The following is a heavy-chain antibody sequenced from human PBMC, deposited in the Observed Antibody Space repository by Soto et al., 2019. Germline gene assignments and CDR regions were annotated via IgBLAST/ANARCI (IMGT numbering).Heavy chain of an antibody. Sequence: SETLSLTCTVSGGSISSYYWSWIRQPPGKGLEWIGYIYYSGSTNYNPSLKSRVTISVDTSKNQFSLKLSSVTAADTAVYYCARAYSSGWCEGIKDLEDDAFDIWGQGTMVSVTS. CDR3: ARAYSSGWCEGIKDLEDDAFDI. CDR1: GGSISSYY. J-gene: IGHJ3*02. CDR2: IYYSGST. D-gene: IGHD6-19*01. V-gene: IGHV4-59*01.